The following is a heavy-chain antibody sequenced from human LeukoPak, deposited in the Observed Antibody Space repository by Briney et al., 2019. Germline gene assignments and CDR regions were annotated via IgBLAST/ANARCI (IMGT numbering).Heavy chain of an antibody. D-gene: IGHD3-22*01. J-gene: IGHJ4*02. Sequence: GGSLRLSCAAAGFTFSSYGVEWVRQAPGKGLEWVAVISYDGSNKYYADSVKGRFTISRDNSKNTLYLQMNSLRAEDTAVYYCAKLEYYYDSSGHFAYWGQGTLVTVSS. V-gene: IGHV3-30*18. CDR2: ISYDGSNK. CDR1: GFTFSSYG. CDR3: AKLEYYYDSSGHFAY.